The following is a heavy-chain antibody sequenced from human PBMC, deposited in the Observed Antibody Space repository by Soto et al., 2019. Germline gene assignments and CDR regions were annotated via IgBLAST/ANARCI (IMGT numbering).Heavy chain of an antibody. CDR1: GFTFSSYG. CDR3: AKDVRDNWFDN. Sequence: GGSLRLSCAASGFTFSSYGMHWVRQAPGKGLEWVAVISYDGSNKYYADSVKGRFTISRDNSKNTLYLQMNSLRAEDTAVYYCAKDVRDNWFDNWGQETLVTVSS. J-gene: IGHJ5*02. CDR2: ISYDGSNK. V-gene: IGHV3-30*18.